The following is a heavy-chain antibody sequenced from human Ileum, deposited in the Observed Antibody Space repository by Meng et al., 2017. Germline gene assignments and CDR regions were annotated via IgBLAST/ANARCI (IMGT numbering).Heavy chain of an antibody. D-gene: IGHD2-21*02. V-gene: IGHV1-69*13. J-gene: IGHJ3*02. CDR1: RGTLSSYA. CDR2: ISPNFGAA. CDR3: ARVAYCGGDCYLGAFDI. Sequence: SVNVSCKASRGTLSSYAISWVRQAPGQGREWMGGISPNFGAANYTQKFQGRVTITADESTSTAYMELSSLRSEDTAVYYCARVAYCGGDCYLGAFDIWGQGTMVTVSS.